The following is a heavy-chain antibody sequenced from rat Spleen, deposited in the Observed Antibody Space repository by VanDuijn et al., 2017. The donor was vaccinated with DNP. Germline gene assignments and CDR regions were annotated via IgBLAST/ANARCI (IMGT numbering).Heavy chain of an antibody. Sequence: QVQLKESGPGLVQPSQTLSLTCTVSGFSLSSYGVSWVRQPPGKSLVWMGTIWAGGSINYNAAVQSRLSISRDTSKSQVFLKMNSLQSEDTGTYYCARHTHAHYFDYWGQGVMVTVSS. CDR3: ARHTHAHYFDY. V-gene: IGHV2-72*01. J-gene: IGHJ2*01. CDR1: GFSLSSYG. D-gene: IGHD3-2*01. CDR2: IWAGGSI.